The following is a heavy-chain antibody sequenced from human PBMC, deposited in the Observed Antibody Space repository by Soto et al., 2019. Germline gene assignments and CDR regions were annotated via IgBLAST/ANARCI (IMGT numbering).Heavy chain of an antibody. Sequence: EVQLVESGGGLVKPGGSLRLSCAASGFTFSDFTMNWVRQAPGKGLQWVSSISRGGSFISYADSVRGRFTISRDNAKNSLYLQVESLRAEDTAVFFCARGSRRTFDYWGQGTLVTVSS. J-gene: IGHJ4*02. D-gene: IGHD6-13*01. CDR2: ISRGGSFI. V-gene: IGHV3-21*01. CDR1: GFTFSDFT. CDR3: ARGSRRTFDY.